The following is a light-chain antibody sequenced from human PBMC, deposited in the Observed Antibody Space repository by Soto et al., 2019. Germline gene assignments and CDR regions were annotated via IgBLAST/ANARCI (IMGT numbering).Light chain of an antibody. Sequence: QSALTQPASVSGSPGQSITISCTGNHNDIGTYDYVSWYQQHPGRAPRLLIYGVTTRPSGISDRFSASKSGNTASLTISGLQAEDEADYYCNSLRVNHLYVFGSGTKVTVL. V-gene: IGLV2-14*03. CDR2: GVT. CDR1: HNDIGTYDY. J-gene: IGLJ1*01. CDR3: NSLRVNHLYV.